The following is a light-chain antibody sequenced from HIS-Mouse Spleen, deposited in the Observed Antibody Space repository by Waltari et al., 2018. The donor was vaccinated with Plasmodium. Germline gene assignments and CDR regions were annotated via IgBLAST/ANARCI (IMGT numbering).Light chain of an antibody. CDR2: AAS. CDR1: QSISSY. Sequence: DIQMTQSPSSLSASVGDRVTITCRASQSISSYLNWYQQKPGKAPKLLIYAASSLQSGVPSRFSGSGSGTDFTLTISSLQPEDFATYYCQQNYSFPYTFGQGTKLEIK. V-gene: IGKV1-39*01. CDR3: QQNYSFPYT. J-gene: IGKJ2*01.